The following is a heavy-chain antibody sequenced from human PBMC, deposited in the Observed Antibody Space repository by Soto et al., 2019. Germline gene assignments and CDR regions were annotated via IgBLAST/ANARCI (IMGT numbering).Heavy chain of an antibody. CDR2: IYYSGST. J-gene: IGHJ5*02. CDR3: ATRITVFGLLIPPFDP. Sequence: SETLSLTCTVSGGSVSSGSYYWSWIRQPPGKGLEWIGYIYYSGSTNYNPSLKSRVTISVDTSKNQFSLKLSSVTAADTAVYYCATRITVFGLLIPPFDPWGQGTQVTVSS. D-gene: IGHD3-3*01. CDR1: GGSVSSGSYY. V-gene: IGHV4-61*01.